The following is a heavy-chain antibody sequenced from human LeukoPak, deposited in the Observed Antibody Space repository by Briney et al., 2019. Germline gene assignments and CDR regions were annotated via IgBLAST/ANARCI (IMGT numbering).Heavy chain of an antibody. Sequence: GGSLRLSCAASGFTFSSYSMNWVRQAPGKGLEWASSISSSSSYIYYADSVKGRFTISRDNAKNSLYLQMNSLRVEDTAVYYCATSRSLDYWGQGTLVTVSS. CDR2: ISSSSSYI. V-gene: IGHV3-21*01. J-gene: IGHJ4*02. CDR1: GFTFSSYS. CDR3: ATSRSLDY.